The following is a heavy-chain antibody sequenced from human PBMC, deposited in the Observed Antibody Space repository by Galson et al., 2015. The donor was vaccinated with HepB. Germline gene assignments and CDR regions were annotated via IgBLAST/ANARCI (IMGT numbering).Heavy chain of an antibody. Sequence: SGAEVKKPGESLKISCKGSGYSFTSYWIGWVRQMPGKGLEWMGIIYPGDSDTRYSPSFQGQVTISADKSISTAYLQWSSLKASDTAMYYCARHEGLLWFGELLGFDYWGQGTLVTVSS. CDR2: IYPGDSDT. V-gene: IGHV5-51*01. D-gene: IGHD3-10*01. CDR3: ARHEGLLWFGELLGFDY. J-gene: IGHJ4*02. CDR1: GYSFTSYW.